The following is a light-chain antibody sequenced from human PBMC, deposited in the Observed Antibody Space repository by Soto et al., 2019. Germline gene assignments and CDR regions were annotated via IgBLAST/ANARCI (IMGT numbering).Light chain of an antibody. CDR2: DAS. CDR1: QSIGSW. J-gene: IGKJ1*01. Sequence: DVHLTQSPSTLSASVGYRFTITCRASQSIGSWLAWYQQKPGKAPKLLIYDASSLESGVPSRCRGSGSGTEFTLTISSLQPEDFETYYCQQYNSYPWTFGQGTKVDIK. V-gene: IGKV1-5*01. CDR3: QQYNSYPWT.